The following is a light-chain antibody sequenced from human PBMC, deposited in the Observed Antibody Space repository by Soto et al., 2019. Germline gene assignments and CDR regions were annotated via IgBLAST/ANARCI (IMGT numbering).Light chain of an antibody. V-gene: IGKV3-11*01. CDR3: QQRSTWPRIT. Sequence: EIVLTQSPATLSLSPGERATLSCRASQSVNSYLAWYTRKPGQAPRLLITDASNRATGIPARFSGSGSGTDFTLTISSLEPEDFAVYYCQQRSTWPRITFGGGTKVEIK. CDR1: QSVNSY. CDR2: DAS. J-gene: IGKJ4*01.